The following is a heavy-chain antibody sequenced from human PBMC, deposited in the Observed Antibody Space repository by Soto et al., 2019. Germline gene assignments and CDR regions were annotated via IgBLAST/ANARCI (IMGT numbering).Heavy chain of an antibody. J-gene: IGHJ6*02. V-gene: IGHV3-30*01. CDR3: ARVHCTTELCSGLYFYYALDV. CDR2: ISSDGKNT. CDR1: GFTFSDYA. D-gene: IGHD2-21*01. Sequence: QVQLMESGGGVVQPGRSLRLSCAASGFTFSDYAMHWVRQPPGKGLEWVAIISSDGKNTYYGDSVKGRFTISRDDSTSTLSVQMNGLRPEDTAVYFCARVHCTTELCSGLYFYYALDVWGQGTTVTVSS.